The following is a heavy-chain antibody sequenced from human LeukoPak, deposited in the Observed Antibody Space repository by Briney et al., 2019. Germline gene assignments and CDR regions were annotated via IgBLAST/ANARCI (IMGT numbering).Heavy chain of an antibody. J-gene: IGHJ3*02. Sequence: ASVKVSCKASGYTFTSYYMHWVRQAPGQGLEWMGIINPSGGSTSYAQKFQGRVTMTRDMSTSTVYMELSSLRSEDTAVYYCARRGYIDAFDIWGQGTMVTVSS. V-gene: IGHV1-46*01. D-gene: IGHD6-13*01. CDR3: ARRGYIDAFDI. CDR1: GYTFTSYY. CDR2: INPSGGST.